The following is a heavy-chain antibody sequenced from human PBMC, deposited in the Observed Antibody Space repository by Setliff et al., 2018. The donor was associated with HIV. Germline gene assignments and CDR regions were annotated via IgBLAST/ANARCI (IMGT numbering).Heavy chain of an antibody. V-gene: IGHV3-7*03. Sequence: PGGSLRLSCAVSPFIFSHYWMTWVRQAPGKGLEWVANIKQDGSETYYVDSVKGRFTISRDNGKNLLYLQMNSLRAEDTAVYYCARAYYSSGSDDYWGQGTLVTVSS. CDR2: IKQDGSET. D-gene: IGHD6-19*01. J-gene: IGHJ4*02. CDR1: PFIFSHYW. CDR3: ARAYYSSGSDDY.